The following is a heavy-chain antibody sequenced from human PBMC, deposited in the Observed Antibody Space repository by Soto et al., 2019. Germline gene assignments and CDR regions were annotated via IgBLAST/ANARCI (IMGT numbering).Heavy chain of an antibody. V-gene: IGHV3-33*01. CDR2: IWYDGSNK. J-gene: IGHJ4*02. CDR3: ARYQSRFLEGFDY. D-gene: IGHD3-3*01. CDR1: GFTFSSYG. Sequence: QVQLVESGGGVVQPGRSLRLSCAASGFTFSSYGMHWVRQAPGKGLEWVAVIWYDGSNKYYADSVKGRFTISRDNSKNKLYLQMNSLRAEDTAVYYCARYQSRFLEGFDYWGQGTLVTVSS.